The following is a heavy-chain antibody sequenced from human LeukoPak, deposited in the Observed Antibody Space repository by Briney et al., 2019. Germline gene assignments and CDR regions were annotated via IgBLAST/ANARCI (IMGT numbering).Heavy chain of an antibody. CDR3: ARDRATTMFDY. CDR2: INSDGSST. J-gene: IGHJ4*02. D-gene: IGHD5-24*01. Sequence: GGSLRLSCAASGFTFSNYWMHWVRQAPGKGLVWVSRINSDGSSTTYADSVKGRFTISRDNAKNMLYLQMNSLRADDTAVYYCARDRATTMFDYWAQGTLVTVSS. CDR1: GFTFSNYW. V-gene: IGHV3-74*01.